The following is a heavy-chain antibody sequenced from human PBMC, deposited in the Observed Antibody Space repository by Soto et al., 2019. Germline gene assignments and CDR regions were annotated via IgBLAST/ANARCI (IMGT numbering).Heavy chain of an antibody. Sequence: PSETLSLTCTVPGGSISSGGYYWSWIRQHPGKDLEWIGYIYYSGSTYYNPSLKSRVTISVDTSKNQFSLKLSSVTAADTAVYYCAREEGSSSWSTPYYYYGMDVWGQGTTVTVSS. CDR2: IYYSGST. V-gene: IGHV4-31*03. D-gene: IGHD6-13*01. CDR3: AREEGSSSWSTPYYYYGMDV. J-gene: IGHJ6*02. CDR1: GGSISSGGYY.